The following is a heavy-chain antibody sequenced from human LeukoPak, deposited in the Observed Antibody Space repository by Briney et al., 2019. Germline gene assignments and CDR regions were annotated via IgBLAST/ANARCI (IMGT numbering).Heavy chain of an antibody. CDR3: AKAPVGPAAIGYYMDV. D-gene: IGHD2-2*01. CDR1: GFTFSSYG. V-gene: IGHV3-30*02. J-gene: IGHJ6*03. Sequence: GGSLRLSCAASGFTFSSYGMHWVRQAPGKGLEWVAFIRYDGNNKYYVDSVKGRFTISRDNSKNTLYLQMNSLRAEDTAVYYCAKAPVGPAAIGYYMDVWGKGTMVTVSS. CDR2: IRYDGNNK.